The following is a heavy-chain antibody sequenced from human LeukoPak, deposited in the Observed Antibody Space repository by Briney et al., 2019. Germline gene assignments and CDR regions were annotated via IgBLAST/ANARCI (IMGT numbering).Heavy chain of an antibody. CDR3: ARGGKGGSSSWYGSFDY. CDR2: INHSGST. V-gene: IGHV4-34*01. CDR1: GGSFSGYY. Sequence: PSETLSLTCAVYGGSFSGYYWSWIRQPPGKGLEWIGEINHSGSTNYNPSLKSRVTISVDTSKNQFSLKLSSVTAADTAVYYCARGGKGGSSSWYGSFDYWGQRTLVTLSS. J-gene: IGHJ4*02. D-gene: IGHD6-13*01.